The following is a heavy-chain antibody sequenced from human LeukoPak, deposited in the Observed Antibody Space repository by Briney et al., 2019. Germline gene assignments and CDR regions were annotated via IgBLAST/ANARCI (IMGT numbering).Heavy chain of an antibody. CDR3: ARGRYYDFWSGYSGLYYYYGMDV. Sequence: GASVKVSCKASGYSFTDYYMHWVRQAPGQGLEWMGRINPKRGGTNYAQKFQGRVTLTRDTSISTAHMELSRLTSDDTAVYYCARGRYYDFWSGYSGLYYYYGMDVWGQGTTVTVSS. CDR1: GYSFTDYY. J-gene: IGHJ6*02. D-gene: IGHD3-3*01. CDR2: INPKRGGT. V-gene: IGHV1-2*06.